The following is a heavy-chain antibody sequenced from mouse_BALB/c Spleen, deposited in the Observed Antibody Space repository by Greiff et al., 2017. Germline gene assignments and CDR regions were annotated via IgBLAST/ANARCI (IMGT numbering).Heavy chain of an antibody. CDR2: IDPENGDT. J-gene: IGHJ4*01. Sequence: DVKLQESGAELVRSGASVKLSCTASGFNIKDYYMHWVKQRPEQGLEWIGWIDPENGDTEYAPKFQGKATMTADTSSNTAYLQLSSLTSEDTAVYYCNAYDYDRYGYAMDYWGQGTSVTVSS. D-gene: IGHD2-4*01. V-gene: IGHV14-4*02. CDR3: NAYDYDRYGYAMDY. CDR1: GFNIKDYY.